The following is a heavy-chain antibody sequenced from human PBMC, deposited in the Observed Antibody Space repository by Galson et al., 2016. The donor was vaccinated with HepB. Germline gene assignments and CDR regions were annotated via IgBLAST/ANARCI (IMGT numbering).Heavy chain of an antibody. V-gene: IGHV3-30-3*01. CDR2: ISYDGSNK. D-gene: IGHD1-1*01. CDR1: GFTFSSYA. CDR3: ARDSNDEQYRFGMDV. J-gene: IGHJ6*04. Sequence: SLRLSCAASGFTFSSYAMHWVRQAPGKGLEWVAVISYDGSNKYYADSVKGRFTISRDNSKNTLYLQMDSLRAEETAVYYCARDSNDEQYRFGMDVWGKGTTVTFSS.